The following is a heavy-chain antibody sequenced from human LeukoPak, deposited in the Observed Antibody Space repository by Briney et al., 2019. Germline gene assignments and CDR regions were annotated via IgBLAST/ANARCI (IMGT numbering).Heavy chain of an antibody. CDR1: GGSVSSYY. CDR3: ARESPLTGGPLDY. CDR2: IYYSGST. D-gene: IGHD1-14*01. V-gene: IGHV4-59*02. Sequence: SSETLSLTCTVSGGSVSSYYWSWIRQPPGKGLEWIGYIYYSGSTNYNPSLKSRVTMSVDTSKNQFSLKLSSVTAADTAVYYCARESPLTGGPLDYWGQGTLVTVSS. J-gene: IGHJ4*02.